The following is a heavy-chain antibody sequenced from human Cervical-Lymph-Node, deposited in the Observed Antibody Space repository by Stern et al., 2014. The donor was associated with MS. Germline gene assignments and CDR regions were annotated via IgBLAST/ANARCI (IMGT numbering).Heavy chain of an antibody. CDR2: IIPIFGTP. Sequence: QVQLMQSGAEVKKPGSSVKVSCKASGGTFSSQAINWVRQAPGQGLEWVGGIIPIFGTPNYAQKVQDRVTITADESTSTAYMDLSSLRSEDTAVYYCATPSTVTVGSMDVWGQGTTVTVSS. D-gene: IGHD4-17*01. J-gene: IGHJ6*02. CDR3: ATPSTVTVGSMDV. CDR1: GGTFSSQA. V-gene: IGHV1-69*01.